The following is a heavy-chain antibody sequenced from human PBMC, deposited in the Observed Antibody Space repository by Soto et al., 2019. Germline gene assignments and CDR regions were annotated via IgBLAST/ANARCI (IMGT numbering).Heavy chain of an antibody. Sequence: GGSLRLSCAASGFTLSNYWMTWVRQAPGKGLEWVANINKDGSQKNYVDSVKGRFTIARDNGQNSLSLQINSLRVEDTAVYYCVRELGLAYWGQGALVTVSS. V-gene: IGHV3-7*03. CDR3: VRELGLAY. D-gene: IGHD7-27*01. J-gene: IGHJ4*02. CDR1: GFTLSNYW. CDR2: INKDGSQK.